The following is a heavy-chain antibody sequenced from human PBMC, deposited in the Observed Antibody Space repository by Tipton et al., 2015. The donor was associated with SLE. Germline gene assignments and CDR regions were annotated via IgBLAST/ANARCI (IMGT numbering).Heavy chain of an antibody. V-gene: IGHV4-59*01. CDR1: GGSMNDYY. Sequence: TLSLTCTVSGGSMNDYYWSWIRQPPGKGLEWIGYIYYTGSSNHNPSLKGRVIISVDTSKSQFSLNLRSVTAADTAVYYCARSTASWSYYFASWGQGTLVTVSS. CDR3: ARSTASWSYYFAS. J-gene: IGHJ4*02. CDR2: IYYTGSS. D-gene: IGHD6-13*01.